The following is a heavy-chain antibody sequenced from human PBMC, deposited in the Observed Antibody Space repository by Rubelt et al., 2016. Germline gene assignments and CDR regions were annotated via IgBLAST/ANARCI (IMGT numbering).Heavy chain of an antibody. CDR2: INHSGST. V-gene: IGHV4-34*01. CDR1: GGSFSGYY. D-gene: IGHD4-11*01. Sequence: QVQLQQWGAGLLKPSETLSLTCAVYGGSFSGYYWSWIRQPPGKGLEWIGEINHSGSTNYNPSLKSRVTISVDTSKNQFSLKLSSVTAADTAVYYCARGRGYSNYGGMDVWGQGTTVTVSS. J-gene: IGHJ6*02. CDR3: ARGRGYSNYGGMDV.